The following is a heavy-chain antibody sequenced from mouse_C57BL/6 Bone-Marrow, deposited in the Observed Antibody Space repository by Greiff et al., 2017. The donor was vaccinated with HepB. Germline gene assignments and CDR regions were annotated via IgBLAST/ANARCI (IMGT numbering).Heavy chain of an antibody. J-gene: IGHJ4*01. Sequence: VQLKESGAELVRPGASVKLSCTASGFNIKDDYMHWVKQRPEQGLEWIGWIDPENGDTEYASKFQGKATLTADTSSNTAYLQLSSLTSEDTAVYYCTAIYYDYHVYYAMDYWGQGTSVTVSS. V-gene: IGHV14-4*01. CDR1: GFNIKDDY. CDR2: IDPENGDT. D-gene: IGHD2-4*01. CDR3: TAIYYDYHVYYAMDY.